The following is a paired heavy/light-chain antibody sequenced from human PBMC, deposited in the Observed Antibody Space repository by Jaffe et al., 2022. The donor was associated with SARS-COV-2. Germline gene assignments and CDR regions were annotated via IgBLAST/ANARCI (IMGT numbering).Light chain of an antibody. CDR2: AAS. CDR3: QQYYSFPET. CDR1: QGISSY. J-gene: IGKJ3*01. V-gene: IGKV1D-8*01. Sequence: VIWMTQSPSLLSASTGDRVTISCRMSQGISSYLAWYQQKPGKAPELLIYAASTLQSGVPSRFSGSGSGTDFTLTISCLQSEDFATYYCQQYYSFPETFGPGTKVDIK.
Heavy chain of an antibody. J-gene: IGHJ2*01. V-gene: IGHV2-26*01. Sequence: QVTLKESGPVLVKPTETLTLTCTVSGFSLSNARMGVSWIRQPPGKALEWLAHIFSNDEKSYSTSLKSRLTISKDTSKSQVVLTMTNMDPVDTATYYCARISPHRGSSSSWYFRLFRWYFDLWGRGTLVTVSS. CDR1: GFSLSNARMG. CDR2: IFSNDEK. CDR3: ARISPHRGSSSSWYFRLFRWYFDL. D-gene: IGHD6-13*01.